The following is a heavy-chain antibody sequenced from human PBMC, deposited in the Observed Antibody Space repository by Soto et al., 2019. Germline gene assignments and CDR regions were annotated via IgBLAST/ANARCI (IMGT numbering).Heavy chain of an antibody. CDR3: ARRRRGMATIEFDY. CDR2: IYHTGNA. Sequence: SETLSLTCTVSGGSISSYYWSWIRQPPGKGLEWIGYIYHTGNAYYNPSLKSRVTISVDTSKNQFSLKLSSVTAADTAVYYCARRRRGMATIEFDYWGQGTLVTVSS. D-gene: IGHD5-12*01. V-gene: IGHV4-59*08. CDR1: GGSISSYY. J-gene: IGHJ4*02.